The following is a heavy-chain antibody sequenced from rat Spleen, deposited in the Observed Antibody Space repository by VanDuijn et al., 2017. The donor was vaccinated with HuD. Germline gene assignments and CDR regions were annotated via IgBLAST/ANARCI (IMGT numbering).Heavy chain of an antibody. J-gene: IGHJ4*01. CDR2: LSYDATAP. V-gene: IGHV5-17*01. CDR3: ASHRHYSVYVMDA. D-gene: IGHD1-1*01. CDR1: GFTFSDYY. Sequence: EVQLVESGGGLVQPGRSLKFSCAASGFTFSDYYMAWVRQAPTKGLEWVATLSYDATAPYYRDSVKGRFTISRDNAKTTLYLQMNNLRSEDTATYHCASHRHYSVYVMDAWGQGASVTVSS.